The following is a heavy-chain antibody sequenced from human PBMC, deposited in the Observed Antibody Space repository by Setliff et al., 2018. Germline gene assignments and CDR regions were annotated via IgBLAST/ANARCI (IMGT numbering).Heavy chain of an antibody. V-gene: IGHV3-11*04. CDR3: ARVSRSYGLPLDY. J-gene: IGHJ4*02. D-gene: IGHD5-18*01. CDR1: GFTLSDYY. CDR2: ISSSGSTI. Sequence: GGSLRLSCAASGFTLSDYYMSWIRQAPGKGLEWVSYISSSGSTIYYADSVKGRFTISRDNAKNSLYLQMNSLRAEDTAVYYCARVSRSYGLPLDYWGQGTLVTVSS.